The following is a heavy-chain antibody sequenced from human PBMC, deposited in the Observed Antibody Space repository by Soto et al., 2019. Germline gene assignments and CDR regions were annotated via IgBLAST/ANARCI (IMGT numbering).Heavy chain of an antibody. D-gene: IGHD2-15*01. CDR1: GFTFSSYE. J-gene: IGHJ4*02. Sequence: EVQLVESGGGLVQPGGSLRLSCAASGFTFSSYEVNWVRQAPGKGLEWVSYISSSGRTTYYADSVKGRFTFSRDNARNSLYLQMNSLRAEDTAVYYCARDLRYCGGGSCYSFDYWGQGTLVTVSS. CDR2: ISSSGRTT. V-gene: IGHV3-48*03. CDR3: ARDLRYCGGGSCYSFDY.